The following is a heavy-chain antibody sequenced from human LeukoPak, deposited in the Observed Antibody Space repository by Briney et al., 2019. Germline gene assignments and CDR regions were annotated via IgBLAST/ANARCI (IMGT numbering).Heavy chain of an antibody. Sequence: GGSLRLSCAAPGVTFSGYSVNWVRQAPGKGLEWVSAITATSRHIYYADSVKGRFTISRDNAKNSLYLQMNSLRAEDTAVYYCARDLRDGYNWFDYWGQGTLVTVSS. V-gene: IGHV3-21*01. CDR3: ARDLRDGYNWFDY. J-gene: IGHJ4*02. D-gene: IGHD5-24*01. CDR1: GVTFSGYS. CDR2: ITATSRHI.